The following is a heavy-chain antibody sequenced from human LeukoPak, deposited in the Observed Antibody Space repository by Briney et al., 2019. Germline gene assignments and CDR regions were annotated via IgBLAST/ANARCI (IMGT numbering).Heavy chain of an antibody. CDR1: GYTFTSYG. CDR3: ARVRTRVTMIVVVIDY. V-gene: IGHV1-18*01. CDR2: ISVYNGNT. D-gene: IGHD3-22*01. Sequence: GASVKVSCKGSGYTFTSYGISWVRQAPGQGIEWMGWISVYNGNTNYAQKLQGRVTMTTDTSTSTAYMELRSLRSDDTAVYYCARVRTRVTMIVVVIDYWGQGTLVTVSS. J-gene: IGHJ4*02.